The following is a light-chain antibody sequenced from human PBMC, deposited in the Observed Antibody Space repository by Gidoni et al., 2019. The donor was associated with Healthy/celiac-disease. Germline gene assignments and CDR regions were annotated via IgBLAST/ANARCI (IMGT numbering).Light chain of an antibody. CDR3: QQSYSTPPI. CDR2: AAS. CDR1: QSISSY. J-gene: IGKJ4*01. Sequence: HITHSPSSLSASVGDRVTITCRASQSISSYLNWYQQKPGKAPKLLIYAASSLQSGVPSRFSGSGSGTDFTLTISSLQPEDFATYYCQQSYSTPPIFGGGTKVEIK. V-gene: IGKV1-39*01.